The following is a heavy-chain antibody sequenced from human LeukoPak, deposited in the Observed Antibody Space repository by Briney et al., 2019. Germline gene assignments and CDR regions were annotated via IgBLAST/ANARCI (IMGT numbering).Heavy chain of an antibody. J-gene: IGHJ3*02. CDR2: IKSKTDGGTT. V-gene: IGHV3-15*01. CDR3: QITMIVVVITRADALDI. CDR1: GFTFSNAW. D-gene: IGHD3-22*01. Sequence: GGSLRLSCAGSGFTFSNAWMSWVRQAPGKGLEWVGRIKSKTDGGTTDYAAPVKGRFTISRDDSKNTLYLQMNSLKTEDTAVYYCQITMIVVVITRADALDIWGQGTMVTVSS.